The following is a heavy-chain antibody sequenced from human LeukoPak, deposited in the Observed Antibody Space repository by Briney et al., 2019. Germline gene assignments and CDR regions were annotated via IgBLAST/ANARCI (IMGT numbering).Heavy chain of an antibody. CDR3: ASHAYSSGWYGEHDY. Sequence: GGSLRLSCAASGFTFSSYGMHWVRQAPGKGLEWVAVISYDGSNKYYADSVKGRFTISRDNSKNTLYLQMNSLRAEDTAFYYCASHAYSSGWYGEHDYWGQGTLVTVSS. V-gene: IGHV3-30*03. CDR2: ISYDGSNK. CDR1: GFTFSSYG. D-gene: IGHD6-19*01. J-gene: IGHJ4*02.